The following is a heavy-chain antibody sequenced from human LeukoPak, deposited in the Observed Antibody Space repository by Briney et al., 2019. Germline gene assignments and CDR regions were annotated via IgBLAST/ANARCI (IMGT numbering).Heavy chain of an antibody. J-gene: IGHJ5*02. D-gene: IGHD3-10*01. CDR1: GGSFSGYY. CDR3: ARDRRSGSYRWFDP. Sequence: SETLSLTCAVYGGSFSGYYWSWIRQPPGRGLEWIGEINHSGSTNYNPSLKSRVTISVATSKNQFSLKLSSVTAADRAVYYCARDRRSGSYRWFDPWGQGTLVTVSS. V-gene: IGHV4-34*01. CDR2: INHSGST.